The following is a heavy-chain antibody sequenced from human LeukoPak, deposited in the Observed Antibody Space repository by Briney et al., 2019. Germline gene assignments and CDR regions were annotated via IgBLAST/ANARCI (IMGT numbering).Heavy chain of an antibody. CDR1: GITLSNYG. V-gene: IGHV3-23*01. D-gene: IGHD3-22*01. Sequence: GGSLRLSCAVSGITLSNYGMSWVRQAPGKGLEWDAGISGSGDGTKYADSVKGRFTISRDNPKNTLYLQMNSLRAEDTAMYFCAKRAVVIRVILVGFHKEAYYFDSWGQGALVTVSS. CDR3: AKRAVVIRVILVGFHKEAYYFDS. CDR2: ISGSGDGT. J-gene: IGHJ4*02.